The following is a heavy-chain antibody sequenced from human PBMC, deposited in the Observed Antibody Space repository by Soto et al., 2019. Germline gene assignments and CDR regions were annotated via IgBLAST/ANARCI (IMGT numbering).Heavy chain of an antibody. V-gene: IGHV3-74*01. CDR2: MNRDGSET. CDR1: GYSFGGHW. J-gene: IGHJ4*02. CDR3: ATAEVDY. Sequence: GGSLRGSCAFSGYSFGGHWMHWVRQAPGKGLQWVSRMNRDGSETNYADSVKCRFTVSRDNARSTLHLQRNSLRAEDTAVYYCATAEVDYWGPGVLVTVSS.